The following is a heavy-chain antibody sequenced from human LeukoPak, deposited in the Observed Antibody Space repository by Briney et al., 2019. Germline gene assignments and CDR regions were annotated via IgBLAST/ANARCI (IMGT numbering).Heavy chain of an antibody. Sequence: GGSLRLSCAASGFTFSSYGMHWVRQAPGKGLEWVAVIWYDGSKKYYADSVKGRFTISRDNAKNSLYLQMNSLRAEDTAVYYCARVRDYYDSSGYSYGYYGMDVWGQGTTVTVSS. V-gene: IGHV3-33*01. CDR3: ARVRDYYDSSGYSYGYYGMDV. D-gene: IGHD3-22*01. J-gene: IGHJ6*02. CDR1: GFTFSSYG. CDR2: IWYDGSKK.